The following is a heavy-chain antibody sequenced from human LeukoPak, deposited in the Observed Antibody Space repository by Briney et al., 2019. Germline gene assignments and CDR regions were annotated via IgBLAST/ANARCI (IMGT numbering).Heavy chain of an antibody. CDR1: GFTVRSNY. V-gene: IGHV3-66*01. Sequence: PGGSLRLSCAASGFTVRSNYMSWVRQAPGKGLEWVSVIYSGGSTYYADSVKGRFTISRDNSKNTLYLQMNSLRAEDTAVYYCARERSYGDPFDYWGQGTLVTVSS. D-gene: IGHD4-17*01. CDR3: ARERSYGDPFDY. J-gene: IGHJ4*02. CDR2: IYSGGST.